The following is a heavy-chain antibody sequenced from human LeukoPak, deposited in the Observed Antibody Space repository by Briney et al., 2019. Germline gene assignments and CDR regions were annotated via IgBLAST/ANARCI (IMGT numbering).Heavy chain of an antibody. CDR2: ISGSGGST. V-gene: IGHV3-23*01. J-gene: IGHJ6*02. CDR1: GFTFSSYA. CDR3: AKGGDFWSGYSNGMDV. D-gene: IGHD3-3*01. Sequence: GGSLRLSCAASGFTFSSYAMSWVRQAPGKGLEWVSAISGSGGSTYYADLVKGRFTISRDNSKNTLYLQMNSLRAEDTAVYYCAKGGDFWSGYSNGMDVWGQGTTVTVSS.